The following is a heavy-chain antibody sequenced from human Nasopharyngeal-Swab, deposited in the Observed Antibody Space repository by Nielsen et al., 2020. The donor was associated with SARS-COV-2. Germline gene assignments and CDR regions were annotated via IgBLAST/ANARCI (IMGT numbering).Heavy chain of an antibody. CDR1: GFTFSNSV. J-gene: IGHJ4*02. V-gene: IGHV3-23*01. CDR2: ISVGSGDAT. Sequence: GESLKISCAASGFTFSNSVMNWVRQTPEKGLEWVSTISVGSGDATYYADSVKGRFTVSRDNSRNTLYLQMNSLRADDTALYYCADPPFSEYWGQGTLVTVSS. CDR3: ADPPFSEY.